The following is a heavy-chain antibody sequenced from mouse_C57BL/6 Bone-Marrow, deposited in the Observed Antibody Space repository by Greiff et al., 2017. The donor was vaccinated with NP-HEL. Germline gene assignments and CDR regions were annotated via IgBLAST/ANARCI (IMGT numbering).Heavy chain of an antibody. CDR2: IYPGSGNT. CDR3: AGTYYYGSSYGAMDY. Sequence: QVQLKESGAELVRPGASVKLSCKASGYTFTDYYINWVKQRPGQGLEWIARIYPGSGNTYYNEKFKGKATLTAEKSSSTAYMQLSSLTSEDSAVYFCAGTYYYGSSYGAMDYWGQGTSVTVSS. V-gene: IGHV1-76*01. J-gene: IGHJ4*01. D-gene: IGHD1-1*01. CDR1: GYTFTDYY.